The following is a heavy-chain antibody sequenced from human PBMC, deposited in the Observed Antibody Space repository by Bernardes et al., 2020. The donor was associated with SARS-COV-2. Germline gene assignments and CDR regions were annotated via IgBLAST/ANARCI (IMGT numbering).Heavy chain of an antibody. V-gene: IGHV2-70*11. J-gene: IGHJ4*02. CDR2: IDWDDDK. CDR3: ARTAFGGKTPFDH. D-gene: IGHD3-16*01. CDR1: GFSLTTSGMC. Sequence: SGPTLVKPTQTLILTCSFSGFSLTTSGMCVSWVRQSPGKGLEWLARIDWDDDKYYKTSLKSRLTISKDTSKNQVVLTMTNMAPVDTATYYCARTAFGGKTPFDHWGQGTLVTVSS.